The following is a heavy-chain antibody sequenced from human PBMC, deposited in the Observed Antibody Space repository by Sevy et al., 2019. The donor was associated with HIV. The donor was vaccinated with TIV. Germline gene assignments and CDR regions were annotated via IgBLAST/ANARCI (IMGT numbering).Heavy chain of an antibody. CDR2: IKREGSEK. D-gene: IGHD2-2*01. Sequence: ASVKVSCAASGFSFSNYWMSWVRQAPGKGLEWVANIKREGSEKYYVASVKGRFTISRDNAKTSLFLEMNSLRGEDTAVYYCARDCSSASCLWGMDVWGQGTTVTVSS. J-gene: IGHJ6*02. CDR3: ARDCSSASCLWGMDV. V-gene: IGHV3-7*03. CDR1: GFSFSNYW.